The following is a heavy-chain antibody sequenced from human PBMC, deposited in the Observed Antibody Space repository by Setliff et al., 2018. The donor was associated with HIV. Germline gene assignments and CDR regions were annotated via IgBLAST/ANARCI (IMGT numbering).Heavy chain of an antibody. Sequence: AGGSLRLSCAASGFTFSSHWMVWVRQAPGKGLEWVANINQDGSEKNYVDSVKGRFTISRDNAKNSLFLQMNSLRAEDTAVYYCARKLRPGHGVDVWGKGTTVTVSS. D-gene: IGHD3-10*01. CDR2: INQDGSEK. V-gene: IGHV3-7*01. CDR1: GFTFSSHW. J-gene: IGHJ6*04. CDR3: ARKLRPGHGVDV.